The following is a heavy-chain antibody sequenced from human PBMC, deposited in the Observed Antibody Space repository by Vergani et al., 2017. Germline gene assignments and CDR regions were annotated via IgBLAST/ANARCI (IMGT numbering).Heavy chain of an antibody. V-gene: IGHV1-69*08. J-gene: IGHJ3*02. CDR1: GGTFSSYT. D-gene: IGHD4-17*01. CDR2: IIPILVIA. Sequence: QVQLVQSGAEVKKPGSSVKVSCKASGGTFSSYTISWVRQAPGQGLEWMGRIIPILVIANYAQKFQGRVSITSDKSTSTAYMELSSLRSEDTAVYYCARDDYGDYVFAFDIWGQGTMVTVSS. CDR3: ARDDYGDYVFAFDI.